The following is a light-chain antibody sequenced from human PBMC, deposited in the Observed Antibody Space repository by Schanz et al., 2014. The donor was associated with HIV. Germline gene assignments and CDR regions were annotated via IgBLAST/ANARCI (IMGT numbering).Light chain of an antibody. CDR1: QSVSSSY. J-gene: IGKJ4*01. CDR3: QHYFSTPPT. Sequence: EIVLTQSPGTLSLSPGERATLSCRASQSVSSSYLAWYQQKPGQAPRLLIYGASTRATGIPDRFSGSGSGTDFTLTISGLQAEDVAVYYCQHYFSTPPTFGGGTKVEIK. CDR2: GAS. V-gene: IGKV3-20*01.